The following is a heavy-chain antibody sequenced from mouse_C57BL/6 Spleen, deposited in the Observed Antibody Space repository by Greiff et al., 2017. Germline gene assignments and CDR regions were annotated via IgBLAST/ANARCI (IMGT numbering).Heavy chain of an antibody. J-gene: IGHJ4*01. V-gene: IGHV2-5*01. CDR3: AKRGVTTGGSYAMDY. D-gene: IGHD2-1*01. CDR2: IWRGGST. CDR1: GFSLTSYG. Sequence: QVQLKESGPGLVQPSQSLSITCTVSGFSLTSYGVHWVRQSPGKGLEWLGVIWRGGSTDYNAAFMSRLSITKDNSKSQVFFKMNSLQADDTAIYYCAKRGVTTGGSYAMDYWGQGTSVTVSS.